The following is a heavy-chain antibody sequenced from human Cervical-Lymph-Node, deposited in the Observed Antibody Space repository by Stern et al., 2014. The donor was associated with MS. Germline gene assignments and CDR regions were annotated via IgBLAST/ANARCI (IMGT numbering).Heavy chain of an antibody. CDR3: ARVPLVTTTFDS. Sequence: QVQLQESGPGLVKPSQTLSLTCTVSGGSIGRGGYYWSWVRQHPGKGLVGIGNIYSSGSTYYTPSLKSRVTISIDMSENQFSLNLTSVTAADTAVYFCARVPLVTTTFDSWGQGTLVTVSS. V-gene: IGHV4-31*03. J-gene: IGHJ4*02. D-gene: IGHD5-12*01. CDR2: IYSSGST. CDR1: GGSIGRGGYY.